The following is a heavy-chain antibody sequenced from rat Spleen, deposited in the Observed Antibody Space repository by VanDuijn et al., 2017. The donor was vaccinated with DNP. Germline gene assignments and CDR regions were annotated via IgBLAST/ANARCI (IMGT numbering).Heavy chain of an antibody. Sequence: EVQLVESGGGLVQPGNSLKLSCAASGFTFSDYAMAWVRQVPGKGLEWLASITSNGGATYYLDSVKGRFTISRDDAQDTLYLQMNSLRSEDTATYYCAREGDYYDGYGDALDAWGQGTSVTVAS. CDR1: GFTFSDYA. CDR3: AREGDYYDGYGDALDA. CDR2: ITSNGGAT. V-gene: IGHV5S23*01. D-gene: IGHD1-12*03. J-gene: IGHJ4*01.